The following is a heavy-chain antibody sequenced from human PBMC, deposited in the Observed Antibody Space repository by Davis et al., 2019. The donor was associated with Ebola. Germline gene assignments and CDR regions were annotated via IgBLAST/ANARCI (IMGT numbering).Heavy chain of an antibody. J-gene: IGHJ4*02. D-gene: IGHD4-17*01. V-gene: IGHV4-59*05. CDR1: GGSMSSYY. Sequence: SETLSLTCTVSGGSMSSYYWSWIRQPPGKGLEWIGSIYYSGSTYYNPSLKSRVTISVDTSKNQFSLRLTSVTAADTAVYYCATDYGASWGQGTLVTVSS. CDR3: ATDYGAS. CDR2: IYYSGST.